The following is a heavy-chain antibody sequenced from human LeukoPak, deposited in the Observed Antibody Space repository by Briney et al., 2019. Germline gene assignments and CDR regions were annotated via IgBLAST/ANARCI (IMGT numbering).Heavy chain of an antibody. CDR2: IGSDGRTT. D-gene: IGHD3-10*01. CDR1: GFTFSDYY. J-gene: IGHJ5*02. CDR3: VKEYFGKLDP. V-gene: IGHV3-11*04. Sequence: PGGSLRLSCAASGFTFSDYYMSWIRQAPGKGLEWVAYIGSDGRTTYYADSVKGRFTISRDNAKNSLSLQTNSLRVEDTAVYYCVKEYFGKLDPWGQGTLVAVSS.